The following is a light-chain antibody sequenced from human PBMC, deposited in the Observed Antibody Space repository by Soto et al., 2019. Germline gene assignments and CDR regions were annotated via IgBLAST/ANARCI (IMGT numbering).Light chain of an antibody. J-gene: IGLJ2*01. CDR3: QSFDIDNQAVV. V-gene: IGLV6-57*02. CDR1: SGRIGDTY. CDR2: ESR. Sequence: NFMLTQPHSVSESPGKTVTLSCTGSSGRIGDTYVQWHQQRPGSAPITVVYESRQRPSGVPDRFSGSVDSSSNSASLTISGLKTEDEGDYYCQSFDIDNQAVVFGGGTKLTVL.